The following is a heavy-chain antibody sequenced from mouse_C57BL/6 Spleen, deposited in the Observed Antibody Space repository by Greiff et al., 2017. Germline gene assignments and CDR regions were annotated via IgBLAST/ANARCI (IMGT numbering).Heavy chain of an antibody. D-gene: IGHD2-3*01. CDR2: IYPGDGDT. CDR1: GYAFSSYW. CDR3: ARDGGMGYYPWFAY. J-gene: IGHJ3*01. Sequence: VQLQQSGAELVKPGASVKISCKASGYAFSSYWMNWVKQRPGKGLEWIGQIYPGDGDTNYNGKFKGKATLTADKSSSTSYMQLSSLTSEDSAVYCCARDGGMGYYPWFAYWGQGTPVTVSA. V-gene: IGHV1-80*01.